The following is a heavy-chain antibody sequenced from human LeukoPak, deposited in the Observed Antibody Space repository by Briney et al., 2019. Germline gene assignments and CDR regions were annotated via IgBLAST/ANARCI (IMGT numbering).Heavy chain of an antibody. CDR1: GFTFSGYG. D-gene: IGHD2-15*01. CDR2: IWYDGSNK. V-gene: IGHV3-33*06. J-gene: IGHJ6*03. CDR3: AKEMKVCSGGSCYYYYMDV. Sequence: GGSLRLSCAASGFTFSGYGMHWVRQAPGKGLEWVAVIWYDGSNKYYADSVKGRFTISRDNSKNTLYLQMISLRAEDTAVYYCAKEMKVCSGGSCYYYYMDVWGKGTTVTVSS.